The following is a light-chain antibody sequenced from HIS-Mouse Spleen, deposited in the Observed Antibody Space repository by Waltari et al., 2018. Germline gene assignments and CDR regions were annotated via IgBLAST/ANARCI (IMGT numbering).Light chain of an antibody. CDR3: QSADSSGTGWV. J-gene: IGLJ3*02. V-gene: IGLV3-25*03. CDR1: ALPKQY. Sequence: SYELTQPPSVSVSPGQTARITCSGNALPKQYAYWYQQKPGQDPGLVIYKDSERPSGIPERFSGSSSGTTVTLTISGVQAEDEADYYCQSADSSGTGWVFGGGTKLTVL. CDR2: KDS.